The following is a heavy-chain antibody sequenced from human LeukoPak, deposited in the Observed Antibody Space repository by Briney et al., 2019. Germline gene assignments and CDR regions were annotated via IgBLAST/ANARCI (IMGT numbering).Heavy chain of an antibody. CDR3: ARGRRSPAGYQLLSVYYYYYYYMDV. CDR1: GYTFTSYD. V-gene: IGHV1-8*01. D-gene: IGHD2-2*01. J-gene: IGHJ6*03. Sequence: GASVKVSCKASGYTFTSYDINWVRQATGQGLEWMGWMNPNSGNTGYAQKFQGRVTMTRNTSISTAYMELSSLRSEDTAVYYCARGRRSPAGYQLLSVYYYYYYYMDVWGKGTTVTVSS. CDR2: MNPNSGNT.